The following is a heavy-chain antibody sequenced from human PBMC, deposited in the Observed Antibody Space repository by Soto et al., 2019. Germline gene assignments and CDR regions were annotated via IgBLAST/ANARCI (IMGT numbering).Heavy chain of an antibody. CDR1: GGTFNSYA. V-gene: IGHV1-69*13. Sequence: SVKVSCKASGGTFNSYAISWVRQAPGQRLEWMGGIIPIFGTANYAQKFQGRVTITADESTSTAYMELSSLRSEDTAVYYCARSTTVTTPHYYYYYGMDVWGQGTTVTVSS. J-gene: IGHJ6*02. CDR3: ARSTTVTTPHYYYYYGMDV. CDR2: IIPIFGTA. D-gene: IGHD4-17*01.